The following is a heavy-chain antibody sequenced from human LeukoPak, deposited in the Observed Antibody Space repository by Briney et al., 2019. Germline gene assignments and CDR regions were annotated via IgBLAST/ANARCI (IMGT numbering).Heavy chain of an antibody. Sequence: PGGSLRLSYAASGFTFSSYGMHWVRQAPGKGLEWVAFIRYDGSNKYYADSVKGRFTISRDNSKNTLYLQMNSLRAEDTAVYYCAKDMVRGVSYYYMDVWGKGTTVTISS. V-gene: IGHV3-30*02. CDR1: GFTFSSYG. J-gene: IGHJ6*03. D-gene: IGHD3-10*01. CDR3: AKDMVRGVSYYYMDV. CDR2: IRYDGSNK.